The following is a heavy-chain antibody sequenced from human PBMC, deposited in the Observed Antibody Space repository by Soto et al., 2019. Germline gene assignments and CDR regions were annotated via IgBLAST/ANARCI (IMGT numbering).Heavy chain of an antibody. CDR1: GFTFSDHY. Sequence: GGSLRLSCAASGFTFSDHYMDWVRQAPGKGLEWVGRTRNKANSYTTEYAASVKGRFTISRDDSKNSLYLQMNSLKTEDTAVYYCARVSDCSSTSCHTQSYYYYYMDVWGKGTTVTV. CDR3: ARVSDCSSTSCHTQSYYYYYMDV. CDR2: TRNKANSYTT. V-gene: IGHV3-72*01. J-gene: IGHJ6*03. D-gene: IGHD2-2*02.